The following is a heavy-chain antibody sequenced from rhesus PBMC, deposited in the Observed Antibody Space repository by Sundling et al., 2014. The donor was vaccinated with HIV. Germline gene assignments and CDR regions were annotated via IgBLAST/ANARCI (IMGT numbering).Heavy chain of an antibody. D-gene: IGHD3-16*01. CDR2: IGGSSGRT. CDR1: GGSIRAYY. V-gene: IGHV4-165*02. CDR3: GRNRGSIPLDL. Sequence: QVQLQESGPGLVKPSETLSLTCAVSGGSIRAYYWNWIRQSPGKGLQWIGDIGGSSGRTHYSPSLKSRASISIDPSKNQISLRLTSVTAADTAVYFCGRNRGSIPLDLWGQGVLVAVSS. J-gene: IGHJ4*01.